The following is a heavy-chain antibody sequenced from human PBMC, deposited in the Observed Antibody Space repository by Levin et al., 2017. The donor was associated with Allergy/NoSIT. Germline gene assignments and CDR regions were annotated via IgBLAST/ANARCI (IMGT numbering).Heavy chain of an antibody. V-gene: IGHV3-21*01. CDR3: AVFRGSYYYENRGYFTSDFDI. D-gene: IGHD3-22*01. Sequence: GESLKISCAASGFTFSSYTMNWVRQAPAKGLEWVSSISSRSGYIYYGDSVKGRFTISRDNAKNSLYLQMNSLRAEDTAVYYCAVFRGSYYYENRGYFTSDFDIWGQGTMVTVSS. J-gene: IGHJ3*02. CDR1: GFTFSSYT. CDR2: ISSRSGYI.